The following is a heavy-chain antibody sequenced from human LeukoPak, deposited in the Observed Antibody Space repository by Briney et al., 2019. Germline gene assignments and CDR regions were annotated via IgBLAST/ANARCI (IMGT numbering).Heavy chain of an antibody. CDR2: IYYSGST. D-gene: IGHD1-26*01. Sequence: PSETLSLTCTVSGGSISSSSYYWGWIRQPPGKGLEWIGSIYYSGSTYYNPSLKSRVTISVDTSKNQFSLKLSSVTAADTAVYYCAIGSQWELIFWGQGTLVTVSS. CDR3: AIGSQWELIF. J-gene: IGHJ4*02. V-gene: IGHV4-39*01. CDR1: GGSISSSSYY.